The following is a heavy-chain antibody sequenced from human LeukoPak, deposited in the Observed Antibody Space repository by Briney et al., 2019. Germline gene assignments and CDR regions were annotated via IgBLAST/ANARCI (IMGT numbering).Heavy chain of an antibody. J-gene: IGHJ5*02. D-gene: IGHD5-24*01. CDR1: GFTFSSYS. Sequence: PGRSLRLSCAASGFTFSSYSMNWVRQAPGKGLEWVSSISSSSSYIYYADSVKGRFTISRDNAKNSLYLQMNSLRAEDTAVYYCARDARSRVVDGYTPWGQGTLVTVSS. V-gene: IGHV3-21*01. CDR3: ARDARSRVVDGYTP. CDR2: ISSSSSYI.